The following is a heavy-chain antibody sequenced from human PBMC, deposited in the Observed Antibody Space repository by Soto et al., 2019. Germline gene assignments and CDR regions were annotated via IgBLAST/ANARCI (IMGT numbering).Heavy chain of an antibody. J-gene: IGHJ4*02. D-gene: IGHD2-15*01. V-gene: IGHV3-30-3*01. CDR1: GFTFSSYA. CDR3: ARAPRYCSGGSCSPLGY. Sequence: ESGGGVVQPGRSLRLSCAASGFTFSSYAMHWVRQAPGKGLEWVAVISYDGSNKYYADSVKGRFTISRDNSKNTLYLQMNSLRAEDTAVYYCARAPRYCSGGSCSPLGYWGQGTLVTVSS. CDR2: ISYDGSNK.